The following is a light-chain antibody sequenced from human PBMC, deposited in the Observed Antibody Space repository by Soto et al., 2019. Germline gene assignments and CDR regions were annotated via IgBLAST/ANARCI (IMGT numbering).Light chain of an antibody. Sequence: ETVLTQSPGTLSLSPGERATLSCRASQSVNSFYLAWYQQKPGQAPRLLIYGVSTRATGVPDRFSGSGSGTDFTLTISRLEPEAFAVYYCQQYGRSTWTFGQGTKVEIK. V-gene: IGKV3-20*01. J-gene: IGKJ1*01. CDR2: GVS. CDR3: QQYGRSTWT. CDR1: QSVNSFY.